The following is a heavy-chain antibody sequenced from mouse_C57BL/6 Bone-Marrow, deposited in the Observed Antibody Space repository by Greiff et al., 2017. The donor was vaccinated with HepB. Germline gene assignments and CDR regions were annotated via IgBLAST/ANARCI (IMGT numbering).Heavy chain of an antibody. J-gene: IGHJ3*01. CDR3: ARLKIFDYDEGFAY. CDR1: GYTFTSYT. D-gene: IGHD2-4*01. V-gene: IGHV1-4*01. Sequence: QVQLKESGAELARPGASVKMSCKASGYTFTSYTMHWVKQRPGQGLEWIGYINPSSGYTKYNQKFKDKATLTADKSSSTAYMQLSSLTSEDSAVYYCARLKIFDYDEGFAYWGQGTLVTVSA. CDR2: INPSSGYT.